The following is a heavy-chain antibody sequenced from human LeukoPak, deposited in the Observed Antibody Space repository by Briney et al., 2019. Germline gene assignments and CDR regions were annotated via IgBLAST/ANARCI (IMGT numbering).Heavy chain of an antibody. CDR2: IVPLFATA. CDR1: GYTFTIYA. Sequence: ASVKVSCKTSGYTFTIYALNWVRQAPGQGLEWMGGIVPLFATAIYAPKFQGRVTITADKSTSTAYMELSSLRSEDTAVYYCARWGGHNWNYVHWFDPWGQGTLVTVSS. D-gene: IGHD1-7*01. CDR3: ARWGGHNWNYVHWFDP. J-gene: IGHJ5*02. V-gene: IGHV1-69*06.